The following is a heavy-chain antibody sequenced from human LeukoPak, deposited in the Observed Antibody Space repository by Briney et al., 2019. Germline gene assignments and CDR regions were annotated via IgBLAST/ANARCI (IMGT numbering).Heavy chain of an antibody. CDR2: INSDGSST. V-gene: IGHV3-74*01. J-gene: IGHJ3*01. Sequence: PGGSLRLSCAASGFTFGSYWMHWVRQVPGKGLVWVSCINSDGSSTNYADSVKGRFTIYRDNAKNTLYLQMNSLRAEDTAVYYCARDYGDAFDVWGQGTMVTVSS. CDR3: ARDYGDAFDV. D-gene: IGHD4-17*01. CDR1: GFTFGSYW.